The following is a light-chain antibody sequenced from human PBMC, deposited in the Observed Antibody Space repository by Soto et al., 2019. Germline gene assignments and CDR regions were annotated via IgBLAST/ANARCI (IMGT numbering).Light chain of an antibody. CDR2: DAS. CDR3: QHYNSDPWT. CDR1: QTIRNW. Sequence: DIEMTQSPSTLSASVGDRVTITCRASQTIRNWLAWYQQRPGKAPKVLIYDASTLESGVPARFSGSGSETEFTLTISSLQPEDSATYYCQHYNSDPWTFGQGNKVEIK. V-gene: IGKV1-5*01. J-gene: IGKJ1*01.